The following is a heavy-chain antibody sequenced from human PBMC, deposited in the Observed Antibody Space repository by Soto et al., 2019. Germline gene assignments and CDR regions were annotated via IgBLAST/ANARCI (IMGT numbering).Heavy chain of an antibody. J-gene: IGHJ3*01. Sequence: PGGSLRLSCAVSGFTVSSNYMTWVRQAPGKGLEWVSIIYSDGNTYYADSVKGRFTISRDNSKNTVYLQMNSLRAEDTAVYFCARDAPTLRIYDPFDLWGQGTMVTVSS. V-gene: IGHV3-66*01. CDR2: IYSDGNT. CDR3: ARDAPTLRIYDPFDL. CDR1: GFTVSSNY.